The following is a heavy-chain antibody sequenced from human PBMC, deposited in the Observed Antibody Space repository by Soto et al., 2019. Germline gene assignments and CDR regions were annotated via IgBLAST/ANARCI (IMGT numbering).Heavy chain of an antibody. CDR2: ISGSGGTS. Sequence: EVQLLESGGGLVPPGGSLSLSCAASEFTFSSSAMSWVRQAPGKGLEWVSAISGSGGTSYYADSVKGRFTISRDNSKNTLYLQMNSLRAEDTGIYYCAKDDNTNYWGRKIACWGQGTLVTVSS. V-gene: IGHV3-23*01. CDR3: AKDDNTNYWGRKIAC. J-gene: IGHJ4*02. D-gene: IGHD7-27*01. CDR1: EFTFSSSA.